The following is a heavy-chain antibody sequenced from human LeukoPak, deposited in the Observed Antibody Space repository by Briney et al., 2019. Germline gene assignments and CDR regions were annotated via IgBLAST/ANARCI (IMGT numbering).Heavy chain of an antibody. D-gene: IGHD2-2*01. CDR1: GFTFSSYS. V-gene: IGHV3-21*01. CDR2: ISSSSSYI. Sequence: KPGGSLRLSCAASGFTFSSYSMNWVRQAPGKGLEWVSSISSSSSYIYYADSVKGRFTISRDNAKNSLYLQMNSLRAEDTAVYYCARVLRYCSSTSCRRYYYYYYMDVWGKGTTVTVSS. CDR3: ARVLRYCSSTSCRRYYYYYYMDV. J-gene: IGHJ6*03.